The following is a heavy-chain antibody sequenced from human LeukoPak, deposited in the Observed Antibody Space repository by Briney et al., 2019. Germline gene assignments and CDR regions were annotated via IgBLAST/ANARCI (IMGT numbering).Heavy chain of an antibody. Sequence: PSETLSLTCAVYGGSFSAYYWSWIRQPPGKGLEWIGEINHSGSTNYNPSLKSRVTISVDTSKNQFSLRLSSVTAADTAVYYCATECSSGLTLDYWGQGTLVTVSS. J-gene: IGHJ4*02. D-gene: IGHD6-19*01. CDR1: GGSFSAYY. V-gene: IGHV4-34*01. CDR2: INHSGST. CDR3: ATECSSGLTLDY.